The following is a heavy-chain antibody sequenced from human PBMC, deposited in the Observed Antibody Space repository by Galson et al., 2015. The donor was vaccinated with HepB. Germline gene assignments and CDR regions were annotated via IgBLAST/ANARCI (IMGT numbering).Heavy chain of an antibody. V-gene: IGHV3-66*01. D-gene: IGHD6-13*01. CDR3: ASVNADSSSWYNWYFDL. CDR2: IYSGGST. J-gene: IGHJ2*01. CDR1: GFTVSSNY. Sequence: SLRLSCAASGFTVSSNYMSWVRQAPGKGLEWVSVIYSGGSTYYADPVKGRFTISRDNSKNTLYLQMNSLRAEDTAVYYCASVNADSSSWYNWYFDLWGRGTLVTVSS.